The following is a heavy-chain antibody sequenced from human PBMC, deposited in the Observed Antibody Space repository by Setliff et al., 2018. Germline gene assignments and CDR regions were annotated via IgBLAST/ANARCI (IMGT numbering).Heavy chain of an antibody. J-gene: IGHJ6*03. CDR1: GGSISSGDYY. CDR3: AREQWLDPPGYYYMDV. D-gene: IGHD6-19*01. CDR2: IYIGGSA. Sequence: ASETLSLTCTVSGGSISSGDYYWSWIRQPAGKGLEWIGHIYIGGSANYNPSLKSRVTMSIDTSKNQFSLKLNSVTAADMAAYYCAREQWLDPPGYYYMDVWAKGTTVTVSS. V-gene: IGHV4-61*09.